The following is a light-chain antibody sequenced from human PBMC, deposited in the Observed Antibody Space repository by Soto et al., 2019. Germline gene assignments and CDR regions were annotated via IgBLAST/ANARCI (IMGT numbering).Light chain of an antibody. V-gene: IGKV1-39*01. J-gene: IGKJ3*01. CDR1: QDIGTF. CDR3: QQNYSTPQIT. CDR2: AAS. Sequence: DFQMTQSPSSLSASVGDTVTITCRASQDIGTFLNWYQQKPWKAPKLLIYAASDLLSGVSSRFSGSGSGTDFTLSISSLQPEDFATYYCQQNYSTPQITFGPGTKVDMK.